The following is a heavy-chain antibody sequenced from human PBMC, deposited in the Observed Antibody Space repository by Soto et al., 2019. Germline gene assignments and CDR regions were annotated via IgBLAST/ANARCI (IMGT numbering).Heavy chain of an antibody. Sequence: SETLSLTCAVSGYSINSDYYWGWIRQPPGKGLEWIGSVDHSGRTYYSPSLRSRLTIFIDTSKNQFSLRLTSVTAADTAVYYCARGRGGAARLEQQLAPSIDYWGQGTLVTVSS. CDR1: GYSINSDYY. D-gene: IGHD6-13*01. CDR2: VDHSGRT. J-gene: IGHJ4*02. CDR3: ARGRGGAARLEQQLAPSIDY. V-gene: IGHV4-38-2*01.